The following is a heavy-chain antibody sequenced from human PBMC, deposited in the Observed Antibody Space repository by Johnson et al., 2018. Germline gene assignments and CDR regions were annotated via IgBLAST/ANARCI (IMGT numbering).Heavy chain of an antibody. Sequence: QVQLVQSGGGVVQPGKSLRLSCAASGFDFRNYGLQWVRQAPGKGLEWVTVIWYDGSKQYYIDSVKGRFTVSRDNSNTTLYLQMDSLRAEDTAEYFCVRDNQQKKHSFDLWGQGTMVSVSS. V-gene: IGHV3-33*01. CDR3: VRDNQQKKHSFDL. CDR1: GFDFRNYG. J-gene: IGHJ3*01. CDR2: IWYDGSKQ.